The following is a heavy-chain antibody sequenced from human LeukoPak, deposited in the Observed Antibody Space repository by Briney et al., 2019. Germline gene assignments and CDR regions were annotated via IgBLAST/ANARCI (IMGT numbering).Heavy chain of an antibody. Sequence: PSETLSLTCTIFGDSVSRSDSYWDWIRQPPGKGLEWIGTIYYSGRTYYSPPLKSRVTLSVDMSNNQFSLTLSSVTAAHTALYFCARRRYYDSSGYLEWGQGTLVTVSS. CDR1: GDSVSRSDSY. CDR2: IYYSGRT. D-gene: IGHD3-22*01. V-gene: IGHV4-39*01. J-gene: IGHJ1*01. CDR3: ARRRYYDSSGYLE.